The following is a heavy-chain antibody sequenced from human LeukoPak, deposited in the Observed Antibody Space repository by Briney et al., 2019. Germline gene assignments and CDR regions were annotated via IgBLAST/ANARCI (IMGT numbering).Heavy chain of an antibody. J-gene: IGHJ4*02. V-gene: IGHV3-30-3*01. D-gene: IGHD6-13*01. Sequence: PGGSLRLSCAASGFTFSSYAMHWVRQAPGKGLEGVAVISYDGSNKYYADSVKGRFTISRDNSKNTLYLQMNSLRAEDTAVYFCARDAWGAAAGTNYFDYWGQGTLVTVSS. CDR2: ISYDGSNK. CDR3: ARDAWGAAAGTNYFDY. CDR1: GFTFSSYA.